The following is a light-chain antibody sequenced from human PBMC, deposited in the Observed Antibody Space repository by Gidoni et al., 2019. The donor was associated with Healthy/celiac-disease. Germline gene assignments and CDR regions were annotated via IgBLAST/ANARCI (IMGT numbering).Light chain of an antibody. CDR2: EVS. V-gene: IGLV2-23*02. CDR1: SSEVGSYNL. Sequence: ALTQPASVSGPPGQSITISCTGPSSEVGSYNLVSWYHQHPGKAPNLMIYEVSKRPSGVSNRFAGSKSGNTASLTISGLQGEDEADYYCCSYAVSSTWVFGGGTKLTVL. CDR3: CSYAVSSTWV. J-gene: IGLJ3*02.